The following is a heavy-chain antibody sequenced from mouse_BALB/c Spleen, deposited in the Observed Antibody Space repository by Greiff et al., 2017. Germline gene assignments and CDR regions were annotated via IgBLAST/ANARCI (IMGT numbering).Heavy chain of an antibody. J-gene: IGHJ2*01. V-gene: IGHV5-17*02. Sequence: EVKVVESGGGLVQPGGSRKLSCAASGFTFSSFGMHWVRQAPEKGLEWVAYISSGSSTIYYADTVKGRFTISRDNPKNTLFLQMTSLRSEDTAMYYCARSATGTAFDYWGQGTTLTVSS. CDR1: GFTFSSFG. CDR3: ARSATGTAFDY. D-gene: IGHD4-1*01. CDR2: ISSGSSTI.